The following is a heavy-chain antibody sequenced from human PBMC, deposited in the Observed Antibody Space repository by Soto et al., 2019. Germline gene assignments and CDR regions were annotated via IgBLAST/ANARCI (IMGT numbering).Heavy chain of an antibody. D-gene: IGHD1-20*01. Sequence: SETLCLTCTVSGGSISSGDCYWSWIRQPPGKGLERIGYIYYSGSTYYNPSLKSRVTISVDTSKNQFSLQLSSVTAADTAVYYCARDIGITGTYYYYYGMDVWGQGTTVTVSS. CDR2: IYYSGST. J-gene: IGHJ6*02. V-gene: IGHV4-30-4*01. CDR3: ARDIGITGTYYYYYGMDV. CDR1: GGSISSGDCY.